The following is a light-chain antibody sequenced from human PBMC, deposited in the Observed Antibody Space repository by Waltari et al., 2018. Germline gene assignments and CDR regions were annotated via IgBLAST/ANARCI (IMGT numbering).Light chain of an antibody. CDR2: GKN. V-gene: IGLV3-19*01. Sequence: SSELTQEPAVSVALGQMVRITCQGDSLRSYYASWYQQKPGQATELVIYGKNKRPSGIPDRFAGSKSGNTASLTITGAQAEDEADYYCNSRDSSGNYVVFGGGTKLTVL. J-gene: IGLJ2*01. CDR1: SLRSYY. CDR3: NSRDSSGNYVV.